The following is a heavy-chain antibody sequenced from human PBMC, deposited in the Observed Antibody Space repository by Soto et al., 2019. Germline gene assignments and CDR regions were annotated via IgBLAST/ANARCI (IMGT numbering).Heavy chain of an antibody. V-gene: IGHV3-11*01. J-gene: IGHJ4*02. CDR3: ASDPYYYASGF. CDR2: ISGDGTTI. CDR1: GFRFSDHY. Sequence: GGSLRLSCAASGFRFSDHYMTWIRQAPGKGLEWVSKISGDGTTIYYADSVRGRFTVSRDNAKNSVYLQMNSLRAEDTAVYYCASDPYYYASGFWGQGTLVTVSS. D-gene: IGHD3-10*01.